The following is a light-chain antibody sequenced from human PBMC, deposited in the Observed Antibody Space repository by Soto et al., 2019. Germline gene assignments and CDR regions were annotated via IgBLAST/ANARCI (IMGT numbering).Light chain of an antibody. CDR1: QSVNNNY. Sequence: EIVLTQSPGTLSLSPGERATLSCRASQSVNNNYLAWHQQKPGQAPRLLIFGASSRATGIPDRFSGSGSGTDFTLTISRVEPEDFAVYYCQQYGSSLITFGRGTLLEI. CDR3: QQYGSSLIT. J-gene: IGKJ5*01. CDR2: GAS. V-gene: IGKV3-20*01.